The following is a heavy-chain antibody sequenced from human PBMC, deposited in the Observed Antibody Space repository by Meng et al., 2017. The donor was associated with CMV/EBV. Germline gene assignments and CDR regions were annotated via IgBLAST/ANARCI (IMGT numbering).Heavy chain of an antibody. CDR3: ARGTYQTGYSSGWSQEFDY. V-gene: IGHV3-7*01. Sequence: GGSLRLSCAASGFTFSSYWMSWVRQAPGKGLEWVANIKQDGSEKYYVDSVKGRFTIARDNAKNPLYLQMNSLRAEDTAVYYGARGTYQTGYSSGWSQEFDYWGQGTLVTVSS. CDR2: IKQDGSEK. J-gene: IGHJ4*02. CDR1: GFTFSSYW. D-gene: IGHD6-19*01.